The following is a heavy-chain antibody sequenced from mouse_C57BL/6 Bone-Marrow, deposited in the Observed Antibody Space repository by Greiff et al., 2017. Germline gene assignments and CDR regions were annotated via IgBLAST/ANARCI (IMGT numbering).Heavy chain of an antibody. CDR2: IYPGDGDT. CDR3: AMSPGSSPYYYAMDY. CDR1: GYAFSSSW. V-gene: IGHV1-82*01. Sequence: VQLQESGPELVKPGASVKISCKASGYAFSSSWMNWVKQRPGKGLEWIGRIYPGDGDTNYNGKFKGKATLTADKSASTAYMQLSSLTSEDSAVYFCAMSPGSSPYYYAMDYWGQGTSVTVSS. D-gene: IGHD1-1*01. J-gene: IGHJ4*01.